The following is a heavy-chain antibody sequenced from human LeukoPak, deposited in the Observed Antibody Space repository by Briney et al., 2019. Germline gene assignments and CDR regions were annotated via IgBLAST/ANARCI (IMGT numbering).Heavy chain of an antibody. J-gene: IGHJ4*02. CDR2: IKGDGSET. CDR3: ARDPAYNWNHYFDY. V-gene: IGHV3-7*01. Sequence: GGSLRLSCAASGFTFSSYSMNWVRQAPGKGLEWVANIKGDGSETNYVDSVKGRFTISRDNAKNSLYLQMNNLRTEDTAVYYCARDPAYNWNHYFDYWGQGTLVTVSS. D-gene: IGHD1-20*01. CDR1: GFTFSSYS.